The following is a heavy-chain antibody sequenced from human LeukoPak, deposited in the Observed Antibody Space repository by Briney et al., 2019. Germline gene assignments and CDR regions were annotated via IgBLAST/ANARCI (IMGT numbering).Heavy chain of an antibody. Sequence: GGSLRLSCAASGFTFDDYAMHWVRQAPGKGLEWVSAISGSGGSTYYADSVKGRFTISRDNSKNTLYLQMNSLRAEGTAVYYCARSFRGYYFDYWGQGTLVTVSS. D-gene: IGHD3-10*01. J-gene: IGHJ4*02. V-gene: IGHV3-23*01. CDR3: ARSFRGYYFDY. CDR2: ISGSGGST. CDR1: GFTFDDYA.